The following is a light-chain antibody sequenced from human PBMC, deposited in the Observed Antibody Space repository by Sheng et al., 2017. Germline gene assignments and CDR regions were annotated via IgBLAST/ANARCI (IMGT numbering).Light chain of an antibody. CDR1: QSVSNNY. Sequence: EIVLTQSPGTLSLSPGERATLSCRASQSVSNNYLAWYQQKPGQAPRLLFYGASIRATDIPDRFTGSGSGTDFTLTISRLEPEDFAFYYCQQYADSPTFGQGAKVELK. CDR3: QQYADSPT. J-gene: IGKJ1*01. CDR2: GAS. V-gene: IGKV3-20*01.